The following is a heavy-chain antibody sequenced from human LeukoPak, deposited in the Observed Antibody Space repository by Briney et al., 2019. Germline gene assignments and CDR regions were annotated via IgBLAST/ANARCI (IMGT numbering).Heavy chain of an antibody. J-gene: IGHJ4*02. CDR1: GYTFPDYD. CDR2: MHPTSGDT. V-gene: IGHV1-8*01. Sequence: PVASVKVSCKPSGYTFPDYDINWVRQATGQRPEWMGRMHPTSGDTAYAQKFQGRVTLTRNTAISTAYMELSGLTSEDTAVYYCAKASWVSSTDAVRWGQGTLVTVSS. D-gene: IGHD3-16*01. CDR3: AKASWVSSTDAVR.